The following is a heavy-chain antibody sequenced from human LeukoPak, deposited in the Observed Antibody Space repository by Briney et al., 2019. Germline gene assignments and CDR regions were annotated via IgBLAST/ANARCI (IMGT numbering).Heavy chain of an antibody. Sequence: GGSLRLSCAASGFTVSSNYMSWVRQAPGKGLEWVSIIYSGGSTYYADSVKGRFTISRDNSKNTLYLQMNSLRAEDTAVYYCVKERQWLVKGNYYYYMDGWGKGTTVTVSS. CDR1: GFTVSSNY. D-gene: IGHD6-19*01. CDR2: IYSGGST. V-gene: IGHV3-53*01. CDR3: VKERQWLVKGNYYYYMDG. J-gene: IGHJ6*03.